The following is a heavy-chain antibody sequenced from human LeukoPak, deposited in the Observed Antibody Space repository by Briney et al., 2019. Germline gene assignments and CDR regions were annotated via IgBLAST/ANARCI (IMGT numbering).Heavy chain of an antibody. V-gene: IGHV4-61*08. CDR3: ARVNTSYYFDY. D-gene: IGHD2-2*02. Sequence: SETLSLTCTVSGDSISSSDYYWAWIRQPPGKGLEWIGYIYYSGSTNYNPSLKSRVTISVDTSKNQFSLKLSSVTAADTAVYYCARVNTSYYFDYWGQGTLVTVSS. CDR2: IYYSGST. CDR1: GDSISSSDYY. J-gene: IGHJ4*02.